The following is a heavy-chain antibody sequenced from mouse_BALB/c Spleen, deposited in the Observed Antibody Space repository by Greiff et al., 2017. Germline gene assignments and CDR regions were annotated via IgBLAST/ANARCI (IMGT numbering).Heavy chain of an antibody. D-gene: IGHD2-1*01. CDR1: GFTFSSYG. J-gene: IGHJ4*01. V-gene: IGHV5-6*02. CDR2: ISSGGSYT. Sequence: EVMLVESGGDLVKPGGSLKLSCAASGFTFSSYGMSWVRQTPDKRLEWVATISSGGSYTYYPDSVKGRFTISRDHAMNTLYLQMSSLKSEDTAMYYCASGAPYGKFNAMDYWGQGTSVTVSS. CDR3: ASGAPYGKFNAMDY.